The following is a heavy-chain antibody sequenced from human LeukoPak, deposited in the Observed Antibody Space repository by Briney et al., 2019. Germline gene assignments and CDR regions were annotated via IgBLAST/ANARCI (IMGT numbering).Heavy chain of an antibody. CDR3: ARLYCGSDCYAFDY. J-gene: IGHJ4*02. CDR1: GGSINNYY. D-gene: IGHD2-21*02. Sequence: ETLSLTCTVSGGSINNYYWSWVRQPPGKGLEWIAYIYYTGRSNDSPSLTSGGTILVKTNKKKFSLRLSSVTAADTAVYYCARLYCGSDCYAFDYWGQGALVTVSS. V-gene: IGHV4-59*01. CDR2: IYYTGRS.